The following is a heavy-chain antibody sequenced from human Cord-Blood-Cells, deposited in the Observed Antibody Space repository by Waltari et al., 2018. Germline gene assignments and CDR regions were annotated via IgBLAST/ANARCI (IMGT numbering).Heavy chain of an antibody. CDR3: ARSPYNWNPYYFDY. Sequence: EVQLVESGGGLVQPGRSLRLSCAASGFTLDDYDIHLVRPAPGKGLEWVSGISWNSGSIGYADSVKGRFTISRDNAKNSLYLQMNSLRAEDTALYYCARSPYNWNPYYFDYWGQGTLVTVSS. CDR1: GFTLDDYD. D-gene: IGHD1-20*01. CDR2: ISWNSGSI. V-gene: IGHV3-9*01. J-gene: IGHJ4*02.